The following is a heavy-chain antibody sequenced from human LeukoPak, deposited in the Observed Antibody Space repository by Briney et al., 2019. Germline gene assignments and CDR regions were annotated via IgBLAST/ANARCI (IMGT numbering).Heavy chain of an antibody. J-gene: IGHJ4*02. Sequence: GGALRLSCAASGFTFSSYLMSWVRQAPGTGLAGVAHINQDGREKHYVDSVKGRFTISRDKAKNSLYLQMNSLRAEDTAVYYCARGRAGTIAARPKFYYFDYWGQGTLVTVSS. V-gene: IGHV3-7*01. CDR2: INQDGREK. CDR3: ARGRAGTIAARPKFYYFDY. CDR1: GFTFSSYL. D-gene: IGHD6-6*01.